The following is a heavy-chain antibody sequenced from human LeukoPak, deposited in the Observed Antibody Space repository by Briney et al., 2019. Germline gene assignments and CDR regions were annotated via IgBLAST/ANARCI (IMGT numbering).Heavy chain of an antibody. Sequence: GASVKVSCKASGYTFTNFDINWVRQATGQGLEWMGWMNPNSGNTGYAQKFQGRVTMTRNTSISTAYMELSSLRSEGTAVYYCAREELGVMFWFDPWGQGTLVTVSS. V-gene: IGHV1-8*01. CDR2: MNPNSGNT. CDR1: GYTFTNFD. D-gene: IGHD3-16*01. J-gene: IGHJ5*02. CDR3: AREELGVMFWFDP.